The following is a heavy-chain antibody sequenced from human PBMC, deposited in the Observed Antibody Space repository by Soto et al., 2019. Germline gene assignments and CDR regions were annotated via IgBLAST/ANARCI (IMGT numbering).Heavy chain of an antibody. Sequence: PSETLSLTCTVSGGSISRSGYFWSWIRQHPGKGLEWIGYIYDSGSTYYNPSLKSRVSLSVDTSKNQFSLNLTSVTAADTAMYYRARSSRSYFDYWGQGTLVTVSS. CDR1: GGSISRSGYF. J-gene: IGHJ4*02. V-gene: IGHV4-31*03. CDR3: ARSSRSYFDY. CDR2: IYDSGST.